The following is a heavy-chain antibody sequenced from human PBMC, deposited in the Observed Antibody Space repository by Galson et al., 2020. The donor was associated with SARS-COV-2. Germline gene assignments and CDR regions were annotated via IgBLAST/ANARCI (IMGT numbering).Heavy chain of an antibody. V-gene: IGHV4-39*01. J-gene: IGHJ4*02. Sequence: ETSETLSLTCTVSAYSISNSRNYWGWIRRTPGKGLEWIANIYYSGTTYYNPSLKSRVTISADMSKNQFSLKVTSVTAADTGVYYCARRRDCISDHCGTGCDYWGQGILVTVSS. CDR2: IYYSGTT. CDR3: ARRRDCISDHCGTGCDY. D-gene: IGHD2-2*01. CDR1: AYSISNSRNY.